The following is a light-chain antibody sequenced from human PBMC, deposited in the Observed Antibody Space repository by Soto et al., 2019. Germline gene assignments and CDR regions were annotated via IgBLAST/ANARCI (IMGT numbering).Light chain of an antibody. J-gene: IGLJ1*01. CDR1: SSDVGGYNF. CDR2: DVT. CDR3: SSYTSISTYV. Sequence: QSALTQPASVSGSPGQSITISCTGTSSDVGGYNFVSWYQQHPDKAPKLMIYDVTNRPSGVSNRFSGSKSGNTASLTISGLQAEDEAASYCSSYTSISTYVFGTGTKLTVL. V-gene: IGLV2-14*01.